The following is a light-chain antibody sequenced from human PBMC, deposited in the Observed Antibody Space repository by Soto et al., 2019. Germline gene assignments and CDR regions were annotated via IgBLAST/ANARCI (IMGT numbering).Light chain of an antibody. V-gene: IGLV2-8*01. Sequence: QSALTQPPSASGSPGQSVTISCTGTSSDVGAYNYVSWYQQHPGKAPKLMIYEVSKRPSGVPDRFSGTKSGNTASLTVSGLQAEDEADYYCSSNAGSIEIFGTGTKLTV. CDR1: SSDVGAYNY. CDR3: SSNAGSIEI. J-gene: IGLJ1*01. CDR2: EVS.